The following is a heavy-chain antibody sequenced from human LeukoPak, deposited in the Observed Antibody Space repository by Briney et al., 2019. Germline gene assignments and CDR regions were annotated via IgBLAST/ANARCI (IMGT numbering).Heavy chain of an antibody. D-gene: IGHD6-19*01. J-gene: IGHJ5*02. CDR2: IYYSGST. CDR3: ARDRGAIRIAVAGSGSWFDP. V-gene: IGHV4-39*02. Sequence: PSETLSLTCTVSGVSISSSSYYWGWLRQPPGKGLEWIVSIYYSGSTYYNPSLKSRVTISVDTSKNPFSLKLSSVTAADTAVYYCARDRGAIRIAVAGSGSWFDPWGQGTLVTVSS. CDR1: GVSISSSSYY.